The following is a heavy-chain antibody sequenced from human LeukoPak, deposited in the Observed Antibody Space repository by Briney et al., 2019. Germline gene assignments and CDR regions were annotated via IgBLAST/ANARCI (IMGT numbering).Heavy chain of an antibody. V-gene: IGHV1-8*03. CDR1: GYTFTSYD. D-gene: IGHD4-17*01. CDR3: ARGGLRSISVYYYYYMDV. Sequence: ASVKVSCKASGYTFTSYDINWVRQATGQGLEWMGWMNPNSGNTGYAQKFQGRVTITRNTSISTAYMELSGLRSEDTAVYYCARGGLRSISVYYYYYMDVWGKGTTVTVSS. J-gene: IGHJ6*03. CDR2: MNPNSGNT.